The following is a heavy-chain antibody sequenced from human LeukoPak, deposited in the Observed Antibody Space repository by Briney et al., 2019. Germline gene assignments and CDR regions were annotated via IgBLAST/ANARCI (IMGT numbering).Heavy chain of an antibody. Sequence: PSETLSLTCTASGGSISSYYWSWIRQPPGKGLEWIGYIYYSGSTNYNPSLKSRVTISVDTSKNQFSLKLSSVTAADTAVYYCARHPNYYYYYGMDVWGQGTTVTVSS. CDR1: GGSISSYY. V-gene: IGHV4-59*08. CDR2: IYYSGST. CDR3: ARHPNYYYYYGMDV. J-gene: IGHJ6*02.